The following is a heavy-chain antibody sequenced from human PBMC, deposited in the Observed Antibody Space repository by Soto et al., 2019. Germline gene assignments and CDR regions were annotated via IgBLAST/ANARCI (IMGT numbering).Heavy chain of an antibody. D-gene: IGHD3-22*01. CDR1: GGTFSSYT. J-gene: IGHJ4*02. Sequence: QVQLVQSGAEVKKPGSSVKVSCKASGGTFSSYTITWVRQAPGQGLDWMGGITPMFGTPNYAQKFRGRVTVTADESTSTADMELSSLRSEDTAMYFCERDGTLYDSRAYYYLYWGQGTLVTVSS. V-gene: IGHV1-69*01. CDR2: ITPMFGTP. CDR3: ERDGTLYDSRAYYYLY.